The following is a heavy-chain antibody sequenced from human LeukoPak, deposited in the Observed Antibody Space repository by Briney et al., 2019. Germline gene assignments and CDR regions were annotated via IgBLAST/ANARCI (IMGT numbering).Heavy chain of an antibody. CDR1: GFTVSSNY. CDR3: AREAGIAARPSRWFDP. CDR2: IYSGGST. D-gene: IGHD6-6*01. J-gene: IGHJ5*02. V-gene: IGHV3-66*02. Sequence: PGGSLRLSCAASGFTVSSNYMSWVRQAPGKGLEWVSVIYSGGSTYYADSVKGRSTISRDNSKNTLYLQMNSLRAEDTAVYYCAREAGIAARPSRWFDPWGQGTLVTVSS.